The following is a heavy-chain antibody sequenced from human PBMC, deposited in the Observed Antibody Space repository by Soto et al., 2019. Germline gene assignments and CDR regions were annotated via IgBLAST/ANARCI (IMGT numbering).Heavy chain of an antibody. CDR2: IWYGGSNK. CDR1: GFTFSSYG. Sequence: VQLVESGGGVVQPGRSLRLSCAASGFTFSSYGMHWVRQAPGKGLEWVAVIWYGGSNKYYADSVKGRFTISRDNSKNTLYLQMNSLRAEDTAVYYCARDGGGVDHWGQGTLVTVSS. D-gene: IGHD2-21*01. V-gene: IGHV3-33*01. CDR3: ARDGGGVDH. J-gene: IGHJ4*02.